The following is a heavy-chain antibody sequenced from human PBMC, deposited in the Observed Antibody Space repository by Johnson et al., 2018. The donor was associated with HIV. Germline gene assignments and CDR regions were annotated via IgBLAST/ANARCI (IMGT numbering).Heavy chain of an antibody. CDR1: EFTLSNYA. CDR2: ISYDGSNK. V-gene: IGHV3-30-3*01. CDR3: ARDPVQGYSYGPTHDAFDI. J-gene: IGHJ3*02. Sequence: VQLVESGGGVVQPGRSLRLSCAASEFTLSNYAMHWVRQAPGKGLEWVALISYDGSNKYYADSVKGRFTISRDNSKNTLYLQMTSLRAEDTAVYYCARDPVQGYSYGPTHDAFDIWGQGTMVTVSS. D-gene: IGHD5-18*01.